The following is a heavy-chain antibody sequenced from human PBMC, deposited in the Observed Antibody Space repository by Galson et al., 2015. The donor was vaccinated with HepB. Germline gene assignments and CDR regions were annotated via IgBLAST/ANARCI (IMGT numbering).Heavy chain of an antibody. J-gene: IGHJ6*02. CDR3: ARDQVGPPAYYYYGMDV. CDR2: ISSSSSTI. V-gene: IGHV3-48*01. CDR1: GFTFSSYS. Sequence: SLRLSCAASGFTFSSYSMNWVRQAPGKGLEWVSYISSSSSTIYYADSVKGRFTISRDNAKNSLYLQMNSLRAEDTAVYYCARDQVGPPAYYYYGMDVWGQGTTVTVSS.